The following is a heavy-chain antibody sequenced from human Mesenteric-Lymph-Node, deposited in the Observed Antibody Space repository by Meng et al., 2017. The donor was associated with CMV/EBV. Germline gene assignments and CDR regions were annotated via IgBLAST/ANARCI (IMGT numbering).Heavy chain of an antibody. V-gene: IGHV1-46*01. CDR1: FTTNY. D-gene: IGHD2/OR15-2a*01. J-gene: IGHJ5*02. Sequence: ASVKVSCKAFTTNYMHWVRQAPGQGLEWMAVINPSGSITGYSKKFQGRITVTRDTSTSTVYMELGSLTSEDTAMYYCARDNSDSDTSWWFDPWGQGTLVTVSS. CDR2: INPSGSIT. CDR3: ARDNSDSDTSWWFDP.